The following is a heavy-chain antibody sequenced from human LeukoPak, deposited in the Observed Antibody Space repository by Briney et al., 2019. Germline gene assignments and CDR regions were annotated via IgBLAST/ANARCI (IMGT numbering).Heavy chain of an antibody. CDR1: GYIFTNYA. CDR3: ARGTIDSSGYWYYFDY. CDR2: INTNTGNP. V-gene: IGHV7-4-1*02. D-gene: IGHD3-22*01. J-gene: IGHJ4*02. Sequence: ASVKVSCKASGYIFTNYAMNWVRQAPGQGLEWMGWINTNTGNPTYAQDFTGRFVFSLDTSVSTAYLQISSLKAEDTAVYYCARGTIDSSGYWYYFDYWGQGTLITVSS.